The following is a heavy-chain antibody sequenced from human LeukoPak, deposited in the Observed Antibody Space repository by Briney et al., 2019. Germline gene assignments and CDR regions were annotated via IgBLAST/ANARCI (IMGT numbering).Heavy chain of an antibody. V-gene: IGHV4-61*02. Sequence: PSQTLSLTCTVSGGSISSGSYYWGWIRQPAGKGLEWIGRIYTSGSTNYNPSLKSRVTISVDTSKNQFYLKLSSVPATDTDLYHCARGCYDYVCGSYRFDYWGKRTLVTVSS. J-gene: IGHJ4*02. CDR2: IYTSGST. CDR3: ARGCYDYVCGSYRFDY. D-gene: IGHD3-16*02. CDR1: GGSISSGSYY.